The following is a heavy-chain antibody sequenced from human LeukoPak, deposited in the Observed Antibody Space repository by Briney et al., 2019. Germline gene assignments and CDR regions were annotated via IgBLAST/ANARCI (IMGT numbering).Heavy chain of an antibody. CDR2: IKQDGSEK. CDR1: GFTFSSYW. J-gene: IGHJ3*02. D-gene: IGHD6-19*01. V-gene: IGHV3-7*01. CDR3: ALPPLRISSGWYEVRNAFDI. Sequence: GGSLRLSCAASGFTFSSYWMSWVRQAPGKGLEWVANIKQDGSEKYYVDSVKGRFTISRDNAKNSLYLQMNSLRAEDTAVYYCALPPLRISSGWYEVRNAFDIWGQGTMVTVSS.